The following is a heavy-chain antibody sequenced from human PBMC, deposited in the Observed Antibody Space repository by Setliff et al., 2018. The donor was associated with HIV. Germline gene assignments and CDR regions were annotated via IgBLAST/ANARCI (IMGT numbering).Heavy chain of an antibody. CDR2: IHPRDFDI. CDR3: ARLDSSGYYRSFDV. Sequence: ESLKISCKASGYTFTNYWTAWVRQMPGKGLEWMGIIHPRDFDIKYSQSFQGQVTISADKSLSTAYLQWNSLKASDTALYYCARLDSSGYYRSFDVWGQGTMLTVSS. D-gene: IGHD3-22*01. V-gene: IGHV5-51*01. J-gene: IGHJ3*01. CDR1: GYTFTNYW.